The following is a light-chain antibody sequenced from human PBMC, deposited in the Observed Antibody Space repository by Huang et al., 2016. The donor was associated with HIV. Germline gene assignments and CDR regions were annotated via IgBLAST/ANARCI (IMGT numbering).Light chain of an antibody. V-gene: IGKV4-1*01. CDR2: RES. J-gene: IGKJ4*01. CDR3: QQYYNIPLT. Sequence: DIVMTQSPESLAASLGERATINCKSSQSVLHSSKNENYLAWYQQKPGQPPKLLIYRESTRQCGVHDRFTGSGSGTEFTLTITSLQAEDVAVYYCQQYYNIPLTCGGGTKVEIK. CDR1: QSVLHSSKNENY.